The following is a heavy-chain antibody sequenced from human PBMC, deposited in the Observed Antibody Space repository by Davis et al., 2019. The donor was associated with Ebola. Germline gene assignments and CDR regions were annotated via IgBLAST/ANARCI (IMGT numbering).Heavy chain of an antibody. Sequence: MPSETLSLTCAVSGGSISSSNWWSWVRQPPGKGLEWIGEIYHSGSTNYNPSLKSRVTISVDKSKNQFFLKLSSATAADTAVYYCARQVTYYYDSSGYYLSYYFDYWGQGTLVTVSS. CDR1: GGSISSSNW. J-gene: IGHJ4*02. V-gene: IGHV4-4*02. D-gene: IGHD3-22*01. CDR2: IYHSGST. CDR3: ARQVTYYYDSSGYYLSYYFDY.